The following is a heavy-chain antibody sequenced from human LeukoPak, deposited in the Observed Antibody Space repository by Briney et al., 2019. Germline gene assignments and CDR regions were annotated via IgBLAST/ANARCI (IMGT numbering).Heavy chain of an antibody. CDR3: ARGGYYYYYMDV. V-gene: IGHV4-38-2*01. D-gene: IGHD3-16*01. Sequence: PSETLSLTCAVSRYSLSSGDYWAWIRQPPGKGLEWIGSIYHSGSTYYNPSLKSRVTISVDTSKNQFSLKLSSVTAADTAVYFCARGGYYYYYMDVWGKGTTVTVSS. J-gene: IGHJ6*03. CDR1: RYSLSSGDY. CDR2: IYHSGST.